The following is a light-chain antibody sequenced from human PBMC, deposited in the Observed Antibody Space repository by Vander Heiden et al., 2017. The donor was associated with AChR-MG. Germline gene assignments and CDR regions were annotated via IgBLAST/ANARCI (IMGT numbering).Light chain of an antibody. CDR3: QQYGSSPLST. J-gene: IGKJ3*01. CDR1: QSVSSSY. CDR2: GAS. Sequence: EIVLTQSPGTLSLSPGERATLSCRASQSVSSSYLAWYQQKPGQAPRLLIYGASSRATGIPDRFSGSGSETDFTLTISRLEPEDFAVYYCQQYGSSPLSTFGPGTKVDIK. V-gene: IGKV3-20*01.